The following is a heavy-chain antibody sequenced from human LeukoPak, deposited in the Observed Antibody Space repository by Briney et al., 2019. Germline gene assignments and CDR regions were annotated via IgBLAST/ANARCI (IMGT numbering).Heavy chain of an antibody. Sequence: SETLSLTCTVSGGSISSYYWSWIRQPPGKGLEWIAYIDYRGSTTYNPSLKSRVTISVDTSRNQFSLKLSSVTAADTAVYYCAREIPRWAFGIWGQGTMVTVSS. CDR2: IDYRGST. D-gene: IGHD4-23*01. CDR3: AREIPRWAFGI. J-gene: IGHJ3*02. CDR1: GGSISSYY. V-gene: IGHV4-59*01.